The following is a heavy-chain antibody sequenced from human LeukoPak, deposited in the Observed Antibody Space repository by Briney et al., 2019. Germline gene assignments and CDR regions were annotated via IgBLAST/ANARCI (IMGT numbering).Heavy chain of an antibody. D-gene: IGHD3-10*01. CDR1: GYTXTGYY. Sequence: ASVKVSCKASGYTXTGYYMHWVRQAPGQGLEWMGWIKPNSGGTNYAQKFQGRVTMTRDTSISTAYMELSRLRSDDTAVYYCARGYYGSGGEFDYWGQGTLVTVSS. J-gene: IGHJ4*02. CDR3: ARGYYGSGGEFDY. CDR2: IKPNSGGT. V-gene: IGHV1-2*02.